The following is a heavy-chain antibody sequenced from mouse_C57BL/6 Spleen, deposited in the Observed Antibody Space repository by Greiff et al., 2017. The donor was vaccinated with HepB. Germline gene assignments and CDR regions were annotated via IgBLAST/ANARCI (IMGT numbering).Heavy chain of an antibody. CDR2: INPGSGGT. V-gene: IGHV1-54*01. Sequence: VKLQESGAELVRPGTSVKVSCKASGYAFTNYLIEWVKQRPGQGLEWIGVINPGSGGTNYNEKFKGKATLTADKSSSTAYMQLSSLKSEDSAVYFCARGGSNHDAMDYWGQGTSVTVSS. CDR1: GYAFTNYL. CDR3: ARGGSNHDAMDY. J-gene: IGHJ4*01. D-gene: IGHD2-5*01.